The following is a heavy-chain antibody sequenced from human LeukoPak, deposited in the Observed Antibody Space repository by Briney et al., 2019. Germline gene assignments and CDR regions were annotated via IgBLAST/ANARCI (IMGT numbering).Heavy chain of an antibody. CDR3: ARGQDYYDTSGYAFDI. J-gene: IGHJ3*02. CDR1: GGSISSSNYY. CDR2: IYYSGST. V-gene: IGHV4-39*01. D-gene: IGHD3-22*01. Sequence: PSGTLSLICTVSGGSISSSNYYWGWIRQPPGKGLEWLGIIYYSGSTYYNPSLKSRVTISVDTSKNQFSLKLSSVTAADTAVYYCARGQDYYDTSGYAFDIWGQGTMVTVSS.